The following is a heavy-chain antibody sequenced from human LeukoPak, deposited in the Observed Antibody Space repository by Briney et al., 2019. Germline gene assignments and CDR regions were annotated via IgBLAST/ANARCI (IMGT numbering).Heavy chain of an antibody. CDR3: TTVGEDIMITFGGVPQEYYFDY. J-gene: IGHJ4*02. D-gene: IGHD3-16*01. CDR1: GFTFSNAW. CDR2: IKSKTDGGTT. Sequence: GGSLRLSCAASGFTFSNAWMSWVRQAPGKGLEWVGRIKSKTDGGTTDYAAPVKGRFTISRDDSKNTLYLQMNSLKTEDTAVYYCTTVGEDIMITFGGVPQEYYFDYWGQGTLVTVSS. V-gene: IGHV3-15*01.